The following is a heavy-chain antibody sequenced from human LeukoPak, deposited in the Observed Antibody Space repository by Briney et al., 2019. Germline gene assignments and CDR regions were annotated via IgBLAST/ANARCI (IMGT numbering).Heavy chain of an antibody. CDR2: IYYSGST. Sequence: SETLSLTCTVSGGSISSYYWSWLRQPPGKGLEWIGYIYYSGSTNYNPSLKSRVTISVDTSKNQFSLKLSSVTAADTAVYYCARVLDTAMVPYFDYWGQGTLVTVSS. CDR3: ARVLDTAMVPYFDY. J-gene: IGHJ4*02. D-gene: IGHD5-18*01. V-gene: IGHV4-59*08. CDR1: GGSISSYY.